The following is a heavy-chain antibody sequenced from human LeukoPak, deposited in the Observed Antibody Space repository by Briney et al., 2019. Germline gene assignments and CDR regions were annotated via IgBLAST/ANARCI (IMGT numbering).Heavy chain of an antibody. D-gene: IGHD2/OR15-2a*01. J-gene: IGHJ4*02. CDR3: ARRLSV. Sequence: GGSLRLSCAASGFTFDDYAMHWVRQAPGKGLEWVSGISWNSGSIGYADSVKGRFTISRDNAKNSLYLQMNSLRAEDTAVYYCARRLSVWGQGTLVTVSS. CDR2: ISWNSGSI. V-gene: IGHV3-9*01. CDR1: GFTFDDYA.